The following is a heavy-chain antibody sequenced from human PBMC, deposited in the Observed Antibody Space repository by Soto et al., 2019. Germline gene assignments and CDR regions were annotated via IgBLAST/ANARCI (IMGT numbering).Heavy chain of an antibody. CDR3: ARDWKGAEGFDP. CDR2: IGADNGDT. CDR1: GYTFSTYG. J-gene: IGHJ5*02. D-gene: IGHD1-1*01. Sequence: QVQLVQSGAEVKKPWASVKVSCKASGYTFSTYGFSWVRQAPGQGLEWMGWIGADNGDTKYAQNFQGRVTMTTDTSTTTAYMELRSLTSDDTAVYFCARDWKGAEGFDPWGQGTLVTVSS. V-gene: IGHV1-18*01.